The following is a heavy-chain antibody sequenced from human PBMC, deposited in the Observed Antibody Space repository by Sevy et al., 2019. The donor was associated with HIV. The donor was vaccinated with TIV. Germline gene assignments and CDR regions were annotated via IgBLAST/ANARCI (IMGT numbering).Heavy chain of an antibody. CDR2: IFPIFGTA. CDR3: ASGLAVSVDF. CDR1: GGTFSSSA. D-gene: IGHD6-19*01. J-gene: IGHJ4*02. V-gene: IGHV1-69*13. Sequence: ASVKVSCKASGGTFSSSAISWVRQAPGQGLEWMGEIFPIFGTAKYAQKFQGRVTISADESTSTAYMERSSLRSEDMAVYFCASGLAVSVDFWGQGTLVTVSS.